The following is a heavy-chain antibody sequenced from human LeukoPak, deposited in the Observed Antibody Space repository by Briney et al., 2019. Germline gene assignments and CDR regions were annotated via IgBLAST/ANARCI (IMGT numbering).Heavy chain of an antibody. CDR3: ASPRWPLEY. J-gene: IGHJ4*02. V-gene: IGHV3-23*01. D-gene: IGHD4-23*01. CDR2: IGSSGST. Sequence: GGSLRLSCAASGFNCDIFAMMWVRLRQAPGRGLEWGSAIGSSGSTYYADSVKGRFTISRDNSKSKLYLQMNSLRDDETAIYYSASPRWPLEYWGQGALAIVSS. CDR1: GFNCDIFA.